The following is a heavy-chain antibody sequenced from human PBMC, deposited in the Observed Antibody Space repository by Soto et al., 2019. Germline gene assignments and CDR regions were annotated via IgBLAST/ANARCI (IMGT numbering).Heavy chain of an antibody. CDR1: VDSGKSYA. CDR2: INAGNGNT. J-gene: IGHJ3*02. CDR3: ARGTGYGDAFDI. V-gene: IGHV1-3*01. D-gene: IGHD5-12*01. Sequence: ASVKNCCQTCVDSGKSYALHCVRQAPGQRLEWMGWINAGNGNTKYSQKLQGRVTMTTDTSTSTAYMELRSLRSDDTAVYYCARGTGYGDAFDIWGQGTMVTVSS.